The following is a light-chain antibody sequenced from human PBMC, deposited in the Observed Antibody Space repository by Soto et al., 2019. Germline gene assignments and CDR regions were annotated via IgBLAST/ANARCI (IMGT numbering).Light chain of an antibody. Sequence: IILTQSPDTLPLSPGERATMSXRASQTINANVAWYQLHDGXVPRXXXYGXSTRATDIPARLSGSGSGTDFTRTISSLEPEDFAVYYCQQYDKWTRTFGQGTKVDIK. V-gene: IGKV3-15*01. CDR1: QTINAN. CDR2: GXS. CDR3: QQYDKWTRT. J-gene: IGKJ1*01.